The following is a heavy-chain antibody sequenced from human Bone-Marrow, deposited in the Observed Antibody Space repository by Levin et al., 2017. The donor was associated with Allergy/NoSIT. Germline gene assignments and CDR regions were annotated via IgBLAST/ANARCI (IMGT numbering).Heavy chain of an antibody. J-gene: IGHJ5*02. D-gene: IGHD2-21*01. CDR1: GVSLDDFY. V-gene: IGHV4-59*03. Sequence: PSETLSLTCTVSGVSLDDFYWTWIRQAPGKGLEWIGYIYSSGSTHYNPSLQSRATMSLDMSKKQFSLRMTSVTAADTAFYSCAREVILTGANFFDPWGQGTLVTVSS. CDR3: AREVILTGANFFDP. CDR2: IYSSGST.